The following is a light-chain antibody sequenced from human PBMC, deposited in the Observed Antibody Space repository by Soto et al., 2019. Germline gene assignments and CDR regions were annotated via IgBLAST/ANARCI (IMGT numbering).Light chain of an antibody. J-gene: IGKJ1*01. V-gene: IGKV1-39*01. CDR2: LAS. Sequence: DIQMTQSPSSLSASVGDRATITCRASQSISTYLNWYQKRPGKAPKLLIYLASSLQGGVPSRFSGSGSGTDFTLTISSLQPEDFATYYCQQSYSISPTFGQGTKVEIK. CDR3: QQSYSISPT. CDR1: QSISTY.